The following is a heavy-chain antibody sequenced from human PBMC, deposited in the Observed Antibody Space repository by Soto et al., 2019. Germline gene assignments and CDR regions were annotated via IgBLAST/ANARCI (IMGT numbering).Heavy chain of an antibody. V-gene: IGHV3-21*01. D-gene: IGHD2-15*01. Sequence: GGSLRLSCVASGFTFRTYTMNWVRQAPGKGLEWVSGIRGFSPYTFYAESVKGRFTISRDNAKNSLYLRMNSLGVEDTAVYYCARDRGYDAHDYYYNAMDVWGQGTTVTVSS. CDR3: ARDRGYDAHDYYYNAMDV. CDR2: IRGFSPYT. J-gene: IGHJ6*02. CDR1: GFTFRTYT.